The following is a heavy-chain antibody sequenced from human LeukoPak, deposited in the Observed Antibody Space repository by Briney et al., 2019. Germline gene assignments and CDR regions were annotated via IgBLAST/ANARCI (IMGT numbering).Heavy chain of an antibody. CDR2: ISWNSDSI. V-gene: IGHV3-9*01. Sequence: GGSLRLSCAASGFTFDDYAMHWVRQAPGKGLEWVSGISWNSDSIGYADSVKGRFTISRDNAKNSLYLQMNSLRAEDTALYYCAKDMRYGYLSGYRYGFDYWGQGTLVTVSS. CDR1: GFTFDDYA. J-gene: IGHJ4*02. D-gene: IGHD5-18*01. CDR3: AKDMRYGYLSGYRYGFDY.